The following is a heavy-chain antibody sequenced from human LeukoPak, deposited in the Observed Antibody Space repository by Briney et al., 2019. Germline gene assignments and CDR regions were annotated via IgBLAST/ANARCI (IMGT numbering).Heavy chain of an antibody. Sequence: GGSLRLSCAASGFTFSSYEMNWVRQAPGKGLEWVSYISSSGSTIYYADSVKGRFTISRDNAKNSLYLQMNSLRAEDTAVYYCARAWGIAAAFDYWGQGTLVTVSS. CDR1: GFTFSSYE. V-gene: IGHV3-48*03. CDR3: ARAWGIAAAFDY. D-gene: IGHD6-13*01. J-gene: IGHJ4*02. CDR2: ISSSGSTI.